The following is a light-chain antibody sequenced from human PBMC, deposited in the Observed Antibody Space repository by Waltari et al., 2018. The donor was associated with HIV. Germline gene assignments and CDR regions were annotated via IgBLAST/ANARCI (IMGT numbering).Light chain of an antibody. CDR1: TLGDKY. V-gene: IGLV3-1*01. J-gene: IGLJ2*01. CDR3: QAWDSSTPVV. CDR2: QDN. Sequence: SYELTQPPSVSVSPGQTASITCSGATLGDKYACWYQQKPGQSPVMVIYQDNKRPSGIPERFSGSNSGNTATLTISGTQAMDEADYYCQAWDSSTPVVFGGGTKLTVL.